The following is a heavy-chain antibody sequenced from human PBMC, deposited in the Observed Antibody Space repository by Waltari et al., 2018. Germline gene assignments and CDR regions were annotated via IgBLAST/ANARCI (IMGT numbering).Heavy chain of an antibody. V-gene: IGHV3-53*01. CDR1: GFTVSSNY. CDR2: SYSGGSI. Sequence: EVQLVESGGGLIQPGGSLRLSCAASGFTVSSNYMRWVRQAPGKGLEWVSVSYSGGSIYYAESVKGRFTISRDNSKNTLYLQMNSLRAEDTAVYYCAREFRGTAAAGYFDYWGQGTLVTVSS. CDR3: AREFRGTAAAGYFDY. D-gene: IGHD6-13*01. J-gene: IGHJ4*02.